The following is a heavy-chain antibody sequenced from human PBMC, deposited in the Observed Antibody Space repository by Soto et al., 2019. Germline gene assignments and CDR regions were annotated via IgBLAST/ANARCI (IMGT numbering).Heavy chain of an antibody. V-gene: IGHV3-23*01. Sequence: EVQVLESGGGSVQPGGSLRLSCAASGFTFSNFAMSWVRHAPGKGLEWVSEITGSTGTTYYADSVRGRFIISRDNSQNTLHLQMNSLRPEHTAVYYCAKDTSSPPNYMNAWGKETTVTASS. CDR1: GFTFSNFA. D-gene: IGHD2-2*01. J-gene: IGHJ6*03. CDR3: AKDTSSPPNYMNA. CDR2: ITGSTGTT.